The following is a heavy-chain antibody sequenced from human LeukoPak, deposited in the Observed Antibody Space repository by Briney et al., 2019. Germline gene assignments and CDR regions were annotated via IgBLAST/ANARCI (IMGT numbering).Heavy chain of an antibody. CDR3: AKGNTWYYFDY. CDR2: ISGGGVGT. V-gene: IGHV3-23*01. D-gene: IGHD6-13*01. Sequence: PGGSLRLSCAASGFTFSSYAMSWVRQAPGKGLEWVSAISGGGVGTYYADSVKGRFTISRDNSKNTLYLQMNSLRAEDAAVYYCAKGNTWYYFDYWGQGTLVTVSS. CDR1: GFTFSSYA. J-gene: IGHJ4*02.